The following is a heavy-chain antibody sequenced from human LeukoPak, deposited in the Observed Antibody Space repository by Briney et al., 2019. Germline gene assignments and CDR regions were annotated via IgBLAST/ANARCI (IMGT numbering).Heavy chain of an antibody. CDR2: ISGSGGST. CDR1: GFTFSRYG. V-gene: IGHV3-23*01. D-gene: IGHD3-22*01. J-gene: IGHJ4*02. CDR3: AKHPSGYYYDHSDY. Sequence: GGTLRLSCAASGFTFSRYGMSWVRQAPGKGLEWVSAISGSGGSTYYADSVKGRFTISSDNSKNTLYLQMNSLRVEDTAVYYCAKHPSGYYYDHSDYWGQGTLVTVSS.